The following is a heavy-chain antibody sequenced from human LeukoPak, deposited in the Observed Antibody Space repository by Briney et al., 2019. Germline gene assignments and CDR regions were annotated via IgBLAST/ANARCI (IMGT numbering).Heavy chain of an antibody. V-gene: IGHV3-23*01. CDR1: GFIFSNYA. J-gene: IGHJ4*02. CDR3: AKWGDYDVLTGYYVSDF. Sequence: GGSLRLSCAASGFIFSNYAMYWVRQAPGKGLEWVSAISGRSDNTYYAGSVKGRFTLSRDSSKNTLYLQMNSLRADDTAVYYCAKWGDYDVLTGYYVSDFWGQGTLVTVSS. CDR2: ISGRSDNT. D-gene: IGHD3-9*01.